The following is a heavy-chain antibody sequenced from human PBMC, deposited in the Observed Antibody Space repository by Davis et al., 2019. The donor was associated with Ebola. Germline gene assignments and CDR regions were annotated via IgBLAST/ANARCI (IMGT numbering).Heavy chain of an antibody. D-gene: IGHD3-9*01. CDR1: GFTFSSYA. CDR3: ASVFSRVKEGNYYYYYGMDV. V-gene: IGHV3-30-3*01. CDR2: ISYDGNNK. Sequence: PGGSLRLSCAASGFTFSSYAMHWVRQAPGMGLEWVAVISYDGNNKYYADSVKGRFTISRDNSKNTLYLQMNSLRAEDTAVYYCASVFSRVKEGNYYYYYGMDVWGQGTTVTVSS. J-gene: IGHJ6*02.